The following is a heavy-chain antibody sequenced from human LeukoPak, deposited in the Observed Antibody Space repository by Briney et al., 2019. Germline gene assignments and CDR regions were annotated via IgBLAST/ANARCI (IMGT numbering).Heavy chain of an antibody. CDR1: GYTFTSYG. CDR3: ARGSSIAALHP. J-gene: IGHJ5*02. Sequence: ASVKLSCKASGYTFTSYGISWVRQAPGQGLEWMGWISAYNGNTNYAQTLQGRVTITTDTSTSTPYMQLRSLRSDDTAVYYCARGSSIAALHPWGQGTLVTVSS. D-gene: IGHD6-6*01. CDR2: ISAYNGNT. V-gene: IGHV1-18*01.